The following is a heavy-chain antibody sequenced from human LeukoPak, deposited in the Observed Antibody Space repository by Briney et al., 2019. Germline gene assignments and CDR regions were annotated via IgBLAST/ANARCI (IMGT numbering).Heavy chain of an antibody. CDR3: AKPGGDDSSGYYWNYFDY. V-gene: IGHV3-33*06. CDR2: IWYDGSNK. CDR1: GFTFSSYG. J-gene: IGHJ4*02. Sequence: PGGSLRLSCAASGFTFSSYGMHWVRQAPGKGLEWVAVIWYDGSNKYYAVSVKGRFTISRDNSKNTLYLQMNSLRPEDTAVYYCAKPGGDDSSGYYWNYFDYWGQGTLVTVSS. D-gene: IGHD3-22*01.